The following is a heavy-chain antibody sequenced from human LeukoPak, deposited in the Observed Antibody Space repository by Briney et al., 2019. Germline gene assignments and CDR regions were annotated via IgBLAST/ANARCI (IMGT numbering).Heavy chain of an antibody. J-gene: IGHJ4*02. D-gene: IGHD1-26*01. Sequence: GGSLRLSCAASGFTFKNYGMSWVRQAPGKGLEWVSGISRTSTYVYYADSVQGRFTISRDNAKNSLYLQMNSLRAEDMALYYCAKATCSGSYACYYYFDYWGQGTLVTVSS. CDR1: GFTFKNYG. V-gene: IGHV3-21*04. CDR2: ISRTSTYV. CDR3: AKATCSGSYACYYYFDY.